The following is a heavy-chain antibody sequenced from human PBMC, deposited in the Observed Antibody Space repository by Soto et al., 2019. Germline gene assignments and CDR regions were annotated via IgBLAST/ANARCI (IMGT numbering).Heavy chain of an antibody. D-gene: IGHD1-1*01. CDR3: ARGRYGDY. Sequence: QVHLVQSGAEVKKPGASVKVSCKGSGYGFTTYGITCVLQAPGQGLEWMAWISAHNGNTNYAQKLQGRVTVTRDPYTSTGYMELRSLRSDDTAVYYCARGRYGDYWGQGALVTVSS. V-gene: IGHV1-18*01. CDR1: GYGFTTYG. J-gene: IGHJ4*02. CDR2: ISAHNGNT.